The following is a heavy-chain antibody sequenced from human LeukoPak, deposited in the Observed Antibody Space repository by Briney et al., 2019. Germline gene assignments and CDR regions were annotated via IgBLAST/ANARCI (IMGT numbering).Heavy chain of an antibody. J-gene: IGHJ4*02. CDR1: GDSISSGDYY. CDR2: ISSSGST. D-gene: IGHD4-23*01. V-gene: IGHV4-61*02. CDR3: ARVVPSYGGSDY. Sequence: SETLSLTCTVSGDSISSGDYYWSWIRQPAGKGLEWIGRISSSGSTNYDPSLKSRVTISVDTSKNQFSLKLSSVTAADTAVYYCARVVPSYGGSDYWGQGTLVTVSS.